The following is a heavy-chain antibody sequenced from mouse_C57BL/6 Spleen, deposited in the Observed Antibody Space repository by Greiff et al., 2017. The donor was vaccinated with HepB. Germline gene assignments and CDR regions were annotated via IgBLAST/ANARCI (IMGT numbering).Heavy chain of an antibody. J-gene: IGHJ4*01. Sequence: VMLVESGAELARPGASVKLSCKASGYTFTSYGISWVKQRTGQGLEWIGEIYPRSGNTYYNEKFKGKATLTADKSSSTAYMELRSLTSEDSAVYFCARLYDGFYYAMDYWGQGTSVTVSS. V-gene: IGHV1-81*01. CDR2: IYPRSGNT. D-gene: IGHD2-3*01. CDR3: ARLYDGFYYAMDY. CDR1: GYTFTSYG.